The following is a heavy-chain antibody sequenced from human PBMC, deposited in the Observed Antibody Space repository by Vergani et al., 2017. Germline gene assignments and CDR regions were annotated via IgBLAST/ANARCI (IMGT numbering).Heavy chain of an antibody. CDR2: IKTKDHDDAT. CDR1: GFTFSNAW. Sequence: EVQLVESGGGLVKPGGSLRLSCAASGFTFSNAWMSWVRQAPGKGLEWVGRIKTKDHDDATDYSAAVKGRFIISRDDSTSTIYLQMNRLKTEDTGVYYCTTLDLIALSAMFDYWGRGTLVSVSS. CDR3: TTLDLIALSAMFDY. J-gene: IGHJ4*02. D-gene: IGHD6-19*01. V-gene: IGHV3-15*01.